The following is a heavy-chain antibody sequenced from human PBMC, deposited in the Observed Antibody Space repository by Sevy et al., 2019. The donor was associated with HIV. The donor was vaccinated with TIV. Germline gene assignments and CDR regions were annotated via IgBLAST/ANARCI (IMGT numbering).Heavy chain of an antibody. CDR2: IKSKTDGGTT. Sequence: GGSLRLSCAASGFTFSNAWMSWVRQAPGKGLEWVGRIKSKTDGGTTDYAAPVKGRFTISRDDSKNTLYLQMNSLKTEETAVYYCTTPSPYCSSTSCYRGYYYYGMDVWGQGTTVTVSS. D-gene: IGHD2-2*02. CDR3: TTPSPYCSSTSCYRGYYYYGMDV. J-gene: IGHJ6*02. CDR1: GFTFSNAW. V-gene: IGHV3-15*01.